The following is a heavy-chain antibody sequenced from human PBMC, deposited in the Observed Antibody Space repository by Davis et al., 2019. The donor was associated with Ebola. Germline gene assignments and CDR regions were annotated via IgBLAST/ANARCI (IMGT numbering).Heavy chain of an antibody. D-gene: IGHD6-13*01. J-gene: IGHJ6*02. Sequence: GESLKISCAASGFTFDDYTMHWVRQAPGKGLEWVSLISWDGGSTYYADSVKGRFTISRDNSKNTLYLQMNSLRAEDTAVYYCAKSRGSSWYGMDVWGQGTTVTVSS. CDR2: ISWDGGST. V-gene: IGHV3-43*01. CDR3: AKSRGSSWYGMDV. CDR1: GFTFDDYT.